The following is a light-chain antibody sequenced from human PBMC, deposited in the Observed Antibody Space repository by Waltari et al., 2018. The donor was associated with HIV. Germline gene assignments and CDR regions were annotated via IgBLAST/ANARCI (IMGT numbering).Light chain of an antibody. CDR3: QSYDSSLSGSGV. CDR2: GNS. Sequence: LTQPPSVSGAPGQRVTISCTGSSSNIGAGYDVHWYQQLPGTAPKLLIYGNSNRPSGVPDRFSGSKSGTSASLAITGLQAEDEADYYCQSYDSSLSGSGVFGGGTKLTVL. V-gene: IGLV1-40*01. CDR1: SSNIGAGYD. J-gene: IGLJ3*02.